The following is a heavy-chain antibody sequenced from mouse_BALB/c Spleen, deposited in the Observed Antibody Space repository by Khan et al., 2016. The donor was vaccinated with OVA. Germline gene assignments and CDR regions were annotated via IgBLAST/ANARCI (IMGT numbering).Heavy chain of an antibody. CDR1: GISITTGNSR. Sequence: EVQLQQSGPGLVKPSQTVSLSCTVAGISITTGNSRWSWIRQFPGNKLAWIGNIYYSGTITYNTSLTNRTTITQDNSPNPFFLDMNSLTAEDTATYYCARDYGSLYWYFDGWGAGTTVTVSS. V-gene: IGHV3-5*02. CDR2: IYYSGTI. CDR3: ARDYGSLYWYFDG. J-gene: IGHJ1*01. D-gene: IGHD1-1*01.